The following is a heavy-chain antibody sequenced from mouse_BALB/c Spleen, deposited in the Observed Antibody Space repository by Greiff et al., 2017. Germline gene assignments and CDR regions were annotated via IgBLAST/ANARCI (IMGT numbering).Heavy chain of an antibody. CDR2: INPSSGYT. Sequence: QVQLQQSAAELARPGASVKMSCKASGYTFTSYTMHWVKQRPGQGLEWIGYINPSSGYTEYNQKFKDKTTLTADKSSSTAYMQLSSLTSEDSAVDYCATYDYDGPLADWGQGTLVTVSA. D-gene: IGHD2-4*01. CDR3: ATYDYDGPLAD. V-gene: IGHV1-4*02. J-gene: IGHJ3*01. CDR1: GYTFTSYT.